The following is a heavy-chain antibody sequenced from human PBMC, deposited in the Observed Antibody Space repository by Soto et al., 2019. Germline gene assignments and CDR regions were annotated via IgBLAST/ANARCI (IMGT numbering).Heavy chain of an antibody. D-gene: IGHD6-19*01. V-gene: IGHV3-9*01. CDR1: GFTFDDYA. Sequence: GGSLRLSCAASGFTFDDYAMHWVRQAPGKVLEWVSGISWNSGSIGYADSVKGRFTISRDNAKNSLYLQMNSLRAEDTALYYCAKDTNPGIAVAGTIDYWGQGTLVTVSS. CDR2: ISWNSGSI. CDR3: AKDTNPGIAVAGTIDY. J-gene: IGHJ4*02.